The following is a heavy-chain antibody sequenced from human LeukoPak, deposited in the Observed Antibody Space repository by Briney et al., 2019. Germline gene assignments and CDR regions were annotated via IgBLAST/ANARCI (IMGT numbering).Heavy chain of an antibody. CDR3: ARAAYCGCDCYLFDY. CDR1: SDSIYSSSYY. J-gene: IGHJ4*02. CDR2: IYYSGST. D-gene: IGHD2-21*02. V-gene: IGHV4-39*01. Sequence: PSETLSLTCTVSSDSIYSSSYYWGWIRQPPGKGLEWIGSIYYSGSTYYNSSLKSRVTISVDTSKNQFSLKLSSLTAADTAVYYCARAAYCGCDCYLFDYWGQGTLVTVFS.